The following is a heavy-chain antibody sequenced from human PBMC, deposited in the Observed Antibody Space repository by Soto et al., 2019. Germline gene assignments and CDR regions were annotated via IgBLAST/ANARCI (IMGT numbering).Heavy chain of an antibody. CDR2: IIPIFGTA. Sequence: GASVKVSCKASGGTFSSYAISWVRQAPGQGLEWMGGIIPIFGTANYARKFQGRVTITADESTSTAYMELSSLRSEDTAVYYCASEYDFWSGYYSVGPYYYYGMDVWGQGTTVTVSS. D-gene: IGHD3-3*01. CDR3: ASEYDFWSGYYSVGPYYYYGMDV. CDR1: GGTFSSYA. V-gene: IGHV1-69*13. J-gene: IGHJ6*02.